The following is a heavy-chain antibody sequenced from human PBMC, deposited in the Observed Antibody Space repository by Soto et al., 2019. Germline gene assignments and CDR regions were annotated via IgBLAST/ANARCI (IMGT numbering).Heavy chain of an antibody. CDR1: GYTFTSYG. CDR2: ISAYNGNT. CDR3: ARLSYSSSWYDPAYYYYGMDA. Sequence: QVQLVQSGAEVKKPGASVKVSCKASGYTFTSYGISWVRQAPGQGLEWMGWISAYNGNTNYAQKLQGRVTMTTDTSTNTANLELRSLRSDDTAVYYCARLSYSSSWYDPAYYYYGMDAWGQGTTVTVSS. V-gene: IGHV1-18*04. D-gene: IGHD6-13*01. J-gene: IGHJ6*02.